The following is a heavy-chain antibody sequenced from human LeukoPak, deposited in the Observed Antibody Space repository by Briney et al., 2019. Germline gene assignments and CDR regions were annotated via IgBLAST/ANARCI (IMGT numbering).Heavy chain of an antibody. CDR3: ASLGRSGGSGSFYYYYYMDV. CDR1: GFTLSSYA. CDR2: ISYDGSNK. V-gene: IGHV3-30*04. D-gene: IGHD3-10*01. Sequence: GGSLRLSCAASGFTLSSYAMHWVRQAPGKGLEWVAVISYDGSNKYYADSVKGRFTISRDNAKNSLYLQMNSLRAEDTAVYYCASLGRSGGSGSFYYYYYMDVWGQGTLVTVSS. J-gene: IGHJ6*03.